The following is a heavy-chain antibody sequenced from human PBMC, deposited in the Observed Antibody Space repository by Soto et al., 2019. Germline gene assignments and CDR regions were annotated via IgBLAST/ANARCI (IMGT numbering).Heavy chain of an antibody. V-gene: IGHV4-31*02. CDR2: IYYTGYT. J-gene: IGHJ5*02. CDR3: AADATGYPFNWFDP. D-gene: IGHD3-9*01. CDR1: GGSINSEDYY. Sequence: SETLSLTCTVSGGSINSEDYYWSWLRQQPGKGLEWIGYIYYTGYTYYNSSLRSRLNISIDTSQSQFSLQLSSVTAADMAVYFCAADATGYPFNWFDPWGQGIPVTVSS.